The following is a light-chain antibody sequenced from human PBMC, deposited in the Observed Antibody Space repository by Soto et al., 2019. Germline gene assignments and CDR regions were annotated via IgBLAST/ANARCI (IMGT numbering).Light chain of an antibody. CDR1: SSDVGGYNY. V-gene: IGLV2-14*01. CDR2: DVS. CDR3: SSYTSSSTLGV. J-gene: IGLJ3*02. Sequence: QSVLTQPASVSGSPGQSITISCTGTSSDVGGYNYVSWYQQHPGKAPKLMIYDVSNRPSGVSNRFSGSKSGNTASLTISGLHAEDEDDYYCSSYTSSSTLGVFGGGTKLTVL.